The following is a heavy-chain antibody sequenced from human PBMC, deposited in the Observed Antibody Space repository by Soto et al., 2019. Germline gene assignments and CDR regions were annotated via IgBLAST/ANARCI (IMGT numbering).Heavy chain of an antibody. J-gene: IGHJ3*02. CDR3: TRGGHGIAVAGTTDAFDI. D-gene: IGHD6-19*01. Sequence: GGSLRLSCTASGFTFGDYAMSWFRQAPGKGLEWVGFIRSKAYGGKTEYAASVKGRFTISRDESKSIVYLQMNSLKTEDTAVYYCTRGGHGIAVAGTTDAFDIWGQGTMVTVSS. CDR1: GFTFGDYA. V-gene: IGHV3-49*03. CDR2: IRSKAYGGKT.